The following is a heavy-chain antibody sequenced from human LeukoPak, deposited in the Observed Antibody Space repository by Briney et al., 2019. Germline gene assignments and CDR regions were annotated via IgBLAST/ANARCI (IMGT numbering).Heavy chain of an antibody. Sequence: ASVKVSCKASGSTFTSYAMNWVRQAPGQGLEWMGWINTNTGNPTYAQGFTGRFVFSLDTSVSTAYLQISSLKAEDTAVYYCARALVVVVLDAFDIWGQGTMVTVSS. CDR1: GSTFTSYA. J-gene: IGHJ3*02. D-gene: IGHD2-15*01. CDR3: ARALVVVVLDAFDI. V-gene: IGHV7-4-1*02. CDR2: INTNTGNP.